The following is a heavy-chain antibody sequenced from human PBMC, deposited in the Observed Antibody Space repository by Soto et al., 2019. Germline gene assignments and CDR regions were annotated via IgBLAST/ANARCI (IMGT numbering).Heavy chain of an antibody. CDR3: AAVHYASGWLSRPPFDI. CDR1: SGSITGYY. J-gene: IGHJ3*02. Sequence: QVQLQESGPGLVKPSETLSLTCAVSSGSITGYYWSWIRQPPGQGLEYIGYIYYTGSSNYNPSLKSRVTISVDTSKNQFSLRLNSVTAADTAVYFCAAVHYASGWLSRPPFDIWGQGTLVTVSS. D-gene: IGHD6-25*01. CDR2: IYYTGSS. V-gene: IGHV4-59*12.